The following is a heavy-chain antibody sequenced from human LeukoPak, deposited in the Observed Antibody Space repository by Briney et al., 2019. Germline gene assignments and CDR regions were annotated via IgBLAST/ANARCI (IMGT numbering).Heavy chain of an antibody. V-gene: IGHV4-34*01. CDR3: ARGRKNYYDTSGYYPSIYYGMDV. Sequence: SETLSLTCAVSGGSFSGYYWYWIRQPPGKGLEWIGEINHGESTNYNPSLKSRATLSVDTSKNQFSLTLTSVTAADTAVYYCARGRKNYYDTSGYYPSIYYGMDVWAEGTTVIVSS. CDR1: GGSFSGYY. J-gene: IGHJ6*04. CDR2: INHGEST. D-gene: IGHD3-22*01.